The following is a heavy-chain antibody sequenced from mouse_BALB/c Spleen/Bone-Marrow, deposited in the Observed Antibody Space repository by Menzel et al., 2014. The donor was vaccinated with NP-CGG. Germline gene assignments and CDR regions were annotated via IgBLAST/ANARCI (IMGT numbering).Heavy chain of an antibody. CDR2: IRNKANAYTT. Sequence: EVMLVESGGGLVQPGGSLRLSCATSGFTFTDYYMSWVRQPPGKALEWLGFIRNKANAYTTEYSASVKGRFTISRDNSKSILYLQMNILRAEDSATYYCARSLYPRAMDYWGQGTSVTVSS. D-gene: IGHD2-1*01. CDR3: ARSLYPRAMDY. CDR1: GFTFTDYY. V-gene: IGHV7-3*02. J-gene: IGHJ4*01.